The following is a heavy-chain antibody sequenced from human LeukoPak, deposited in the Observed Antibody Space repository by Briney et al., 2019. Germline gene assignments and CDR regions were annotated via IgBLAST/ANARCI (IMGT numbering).Heavy chain of an antibody. J-gene: IGHJ4*03. Sequence: PSETLSLTCAVYGGSFSGYYWSWIRQPPGKGLEWIGEINHSGSTNYNPSLKSRVTISVDTSKNQFSLKLSSVTAADTAVYYCASVVAATVGYFDYWARGPWSPSPQ. D-gene: IGHD2-15*01. CDR2: INHSGST. CDR1: GGSFSGYY. V-gene: IGHV4-34*01. CDR3: ASVVAATVGYFDY.